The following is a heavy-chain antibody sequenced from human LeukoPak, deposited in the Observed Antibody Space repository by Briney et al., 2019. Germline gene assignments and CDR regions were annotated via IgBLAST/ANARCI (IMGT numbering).Heavy chain of an antibody. D-gene: IGHD3-10*01. V-gene: IGHV3-23*01. CDR3: AKGPHRIPYMSGRGVIIYTAPDY. CDR2: INCSGWST. Sequence: GSLRLSCAASGFNLCSYAMNLVRPAPGEGLEWVSAINCSGWSTYYADSMKGRFTISRDNSKNTLYLQMNSLRAEDTAVYYCAKGPHRIPYMSGRGVIIYTAPDYWGQGTLVTVSS. J-gene: IGHJ4*02. CDR1: GFNLCSYA.